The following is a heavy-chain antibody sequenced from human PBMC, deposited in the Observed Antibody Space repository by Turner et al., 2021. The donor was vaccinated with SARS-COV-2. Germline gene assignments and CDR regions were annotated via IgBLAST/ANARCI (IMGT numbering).Heavy chain of an antibody. D-gene: IGHD3-22*01. CDR2: ISSSSSYI. V-gene: IGHV3-21*02. J-gene: IGHJ3*02. CDR3: ARWNYFDSSGYYTQAFDI. Sequence: EVQLVESGGGLVKPGWSLRLSCSASGFTFSSYSMNWVRQAPGKGLEWVSSISSSSSYIYYADSVKGRFTISRDNAKNSLSLQMNSMRAEDTAVYYCARWNYFDSSGYYTQAFDIWGQGTMVTVSS. CDR1: GFTFSSYS.